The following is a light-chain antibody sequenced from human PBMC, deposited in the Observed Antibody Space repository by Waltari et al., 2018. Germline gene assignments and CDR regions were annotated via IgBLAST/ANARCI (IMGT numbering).Light chain of an antibody. CDR2: AAS. CDR1: QTISHY. J-gene: IGKJ3*01. Sequence: DIQMTQSPSSLSASVGDRVTITCRASQTISHYLNWYQQKPGKAPKLLIYAASSLQSGVPSRFSGSGSGTDFTLTINSLQPEDFATYYCQQSYRTLTFGPGTKVDLQ. V-gene: IGKV1-39*01. CDR3: QQSYRTLT.